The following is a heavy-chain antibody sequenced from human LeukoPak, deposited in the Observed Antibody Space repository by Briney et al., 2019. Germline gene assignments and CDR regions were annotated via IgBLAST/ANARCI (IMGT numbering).Heavy chain of an antibody. CDR2: MNPNSGNT. J-gene: IGHJ4*02. V-gene: IGHV1-8*01. CDR1: GYTFTSYD. D-gene: IGHD1-7*01. Sequence: GASVKVSCKASGYTFTSYDINWVRQATGQGLEWMGWMNPNSGNTGYAQKFQGRVTITRNTSISTAYMELSSLRSEDTAVYYCARGHVEVTGTTPPFDYWGQGTLVTVSS. CDR3: ARGHVEVTGTTPPFDY.